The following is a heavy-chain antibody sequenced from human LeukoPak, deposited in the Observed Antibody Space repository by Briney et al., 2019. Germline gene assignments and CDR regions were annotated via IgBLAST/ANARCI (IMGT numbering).Heavy chain of an antibody. CDR3: ARGSIAVAGTGDY. J-gene: IGHJ4*02. CDR1: GFTVSTNY. D-gene: IGHD6-19*01. V-gene: IGHV3-74*01. Sequence: PGGSLRLSCVASGFTVSTNYMSWVRQAPGKGLVWVSRINSDGSSTSYADSVKGRFTISRDNAKNTLYLQMNSLRAEDTAVYYCARGSIAVAGTGDYWGQGTLVTVSS. CDR2: INSDGSST.